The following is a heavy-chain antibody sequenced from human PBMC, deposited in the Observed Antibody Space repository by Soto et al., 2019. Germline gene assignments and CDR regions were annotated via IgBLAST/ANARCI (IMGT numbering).Heavy chain of an antibody. J-gene: IGHJ4*02. CDR1: GGSFSGYS. Sequence: QVQLQQWGAGLLKPSETLSLTCAVYGGSFSGYSWNWLRQPPGKGLEWIGDVNHSGSTEYNPSLNSRVTISVDTSKNQFSLKLSSVTAADTAVYYCARGRLYYDSGSYYILDYWGQGTLVTVSS. CDR3: ARGRLYYDSGSYYILDY. D-gene: IGHD3-10*01. V-gene: IGHV4-34*01. CDR2: VNHSGST.